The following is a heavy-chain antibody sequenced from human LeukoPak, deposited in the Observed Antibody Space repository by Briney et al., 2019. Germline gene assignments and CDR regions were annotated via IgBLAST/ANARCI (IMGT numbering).Heavy chain of an antibody. V-gene: IGHV3-66*01. Sequence: PGGSLRLSCAASGFTVNSKYMTWVRQAPGKGLEWVSVIYSGGNTYYADSVKGRFTISRDNSKSTLYLQMNSLRAEDTAVYYCARGIASSYRLGYWGQGTLVTVSS. CDR2: IYSGGNT. D-gene: IGHD6-13*01. CDR1: GFTVNSKY. J-gene: IGHJ4*02. CDR3: ARGIASSYRLGY.